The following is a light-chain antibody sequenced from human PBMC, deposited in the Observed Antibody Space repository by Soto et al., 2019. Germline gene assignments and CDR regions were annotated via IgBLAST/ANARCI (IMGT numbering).Light chain of an antibody. Sequence: EIVLTQSPGTLSLSPGERAALSCRASQSVTSTYLAWYQQKPGQAPRLLIYDVSSRATGIPDRFSGSGSGTDFTLTISRLEPEDFAVYYCHQYGSAPRTFGQGTKLEIK. CDR1: QSVTSTY. J-gene: IGKJ2*01. CDR2: DVS. V-gene: IGKV3-20*01. CDR3: HQYGSAPRT.